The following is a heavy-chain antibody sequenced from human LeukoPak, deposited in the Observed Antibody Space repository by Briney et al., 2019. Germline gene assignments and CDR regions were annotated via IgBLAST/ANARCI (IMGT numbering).Heavy chain of an antibody. J-gene: IGHJ4*02. V-gene: IGHV3-33*01. D-gene: IGHD3-10*01. Sequence: GGSLRLFCTASGFTFNYYGMRWVRQAPGKGLEWVAVVWRDGSATYYADSVKGRFTIFRDNSKNTLYLQMNSLRAEDTAVYYCARDSGDTRWGQGTLVTVSS. CDR2: VWRDGSAT. CDR3: ARDSGDTR. CDR1: GFTFNYYG.